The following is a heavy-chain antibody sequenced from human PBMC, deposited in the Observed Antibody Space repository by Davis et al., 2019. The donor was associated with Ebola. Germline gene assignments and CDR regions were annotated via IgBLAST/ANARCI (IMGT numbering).Heavy chain of an antibody. Sequence: GESLKISCAASGFTFSSYGMHWVRQAPGEGLEWVTVISYDGTDEYYADSVKGRFTISRDPSKNTLYLQMNSLGAEDTAVYYCAKDVYSSGWYVDYWGQGTLVTVSS. CDR2: ISYDGTDE. V-gene: IGHV3-30*18. J-gene: IGHJ4*02. D-gene: IGHD6-19*01. CDR1: GFTFSSYG. CDR3: AKDVYSSGWYVDY.